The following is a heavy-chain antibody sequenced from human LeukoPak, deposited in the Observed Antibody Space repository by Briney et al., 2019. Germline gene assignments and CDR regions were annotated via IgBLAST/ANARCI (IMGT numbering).Heavy chain of an antibody. CDR2: ISSSSSYI. CDR1: GFTFSSYS. J-gene: IGHJ4*02. CDR3: ARDPYYYDSSGYY. D-gene: IGHD3-22*01. Sequence: PGGSLRLSCAASGFTFSSYSMNWVRQAPGKGLEWVSSISSSSSYIYYADSVKGRFTISRDNSKNTLYLQMNSLRAEDTAVYYCARDPYYYDSSGYYWGQGTLVTVSS. V-gene: IGHV3-21*01.